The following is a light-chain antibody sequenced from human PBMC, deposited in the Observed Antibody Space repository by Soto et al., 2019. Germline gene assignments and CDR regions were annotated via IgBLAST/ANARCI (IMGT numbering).Light chain of an antibody. V-gene: IGKV1-5*01. CDR1: QSISEW. CDR2: DAS. CDR3: QDYNNYFTFT. Sequence: DMQMTQSPSTLSASVGDTVTITRRASQSISEWLAWYQQKPGKAPKLLIYDASTLASGVPSRFSGDGSGTEFTLTISSLQPDDFATYYCQDYNNYFTFTFGQGTKLDIK. J-gene: IGKJ2*01.